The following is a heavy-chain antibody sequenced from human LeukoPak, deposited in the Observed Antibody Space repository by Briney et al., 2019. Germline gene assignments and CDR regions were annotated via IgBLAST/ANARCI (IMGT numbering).Heavy chain of an antibody. CDR1: GGSISSSNW. D-gene: IGHD6-13*01. CDR2: IYHSGST. CDR3: ARDSRPSLYSSSWFDY. Sequence: SETLSLTCDVSGGSISSSNWWSWVRQPPGKGLEWIGEIYHSGSTNYNPSLKSRVTISVDKSKDQFSLKLSSVTAADTAVYYCARDSRPSLYSSSWFDYWGQGTLVTVPS. V-gene: IGHV4-4*02. J-gene: IGHJ4*02.